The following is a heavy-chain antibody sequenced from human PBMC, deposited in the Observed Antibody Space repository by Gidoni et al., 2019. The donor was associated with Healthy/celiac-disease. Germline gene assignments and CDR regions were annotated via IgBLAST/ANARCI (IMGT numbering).Heavy chain of an antibody. J-gene: IGHJ5*02. Sequence: EVQLVESGGGLVKPGGSLILSCAASGFTFSSYSMNWVRQAPGKGLGWVSSISSSSSYIYYADSVKGRFTISRDNAKNSLYLQMNSLRAEDTAVYYCARAVYSSSWYPGWFDPWGQGTLVTVSS. V-gene: IGHV3-21*01. D-gene: IGHD6-13*01. CDR3: ARAVYSSSWYPGWFDP. CDR1: GFTFSSYS. CDR2: ISSSSSYI.